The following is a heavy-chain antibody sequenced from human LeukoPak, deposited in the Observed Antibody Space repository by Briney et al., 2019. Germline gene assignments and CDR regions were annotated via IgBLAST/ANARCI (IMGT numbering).Heavy chain of an antibody. CDR2: ISWNSGSI. CDR3: AKDRRGYSYGLFDY. J-gene: IGHJ4*02. CDR1: GFTFDDYA. Sequence: GGSLRLSCAASGFTFDDYAMHWVRQAPGKGLEWVSGISWNSGSIGYADSVKGRFTISRDNAKNSLYLQMNSLRAEDTALHYCAKDRRGYSYGLFDYWGQGTLVTVSS. V-gene: IGHV3-9*01. D-gene: IGHD5-18*01.